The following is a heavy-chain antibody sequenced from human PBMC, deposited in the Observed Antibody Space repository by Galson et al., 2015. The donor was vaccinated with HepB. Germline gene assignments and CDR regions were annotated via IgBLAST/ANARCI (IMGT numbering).Heavy chain of an antibody. Sequence: SVKVSCKASGYTFTSKYLQWVRQAPGQGLEWMGIINPSDGSTDYARKLRGRVTMTRDTPTSTVYMELSSLRSEDTAMYYRARGRHYYDSSGQGPFDYWGQGTLVTVSS. CDR2: INPSDGST. CDR1: GYTFTSKY. J-gene: IGHJ4*02. D-gene: IGHD3-22*01. V-gene: IGHV1-46*04. CDR3: ARGRHYYDSSGQGPFDY.